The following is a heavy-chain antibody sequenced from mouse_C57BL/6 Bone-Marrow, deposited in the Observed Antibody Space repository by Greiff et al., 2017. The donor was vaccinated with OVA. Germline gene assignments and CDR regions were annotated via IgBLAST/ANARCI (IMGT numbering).Heavy chain of an antibody. CDR1: GYTFTSYG. D-gene: IGHD2-4*01. J-gene: IGHJ3*01. CDR2: IYPRSGNT. CDR3: ARYGNYDLSWLAY. V-gene: IGHV1-81*01. Sequence: QVQLQQSGAELARPGASVKLSCKASGYTFTSYGISWVKQRTGQGLEWIGEIYPRSGNTYYNEKFKGKATLTADKSSSTAYMELRSLTSEDSAVYFCARYGNYDLSWLAYWGQGTLVTVSA.